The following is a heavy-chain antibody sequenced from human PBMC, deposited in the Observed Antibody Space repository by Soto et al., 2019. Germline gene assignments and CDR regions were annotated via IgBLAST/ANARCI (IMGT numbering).Heavy chain of an antibody. Sequence: PSETLSLTCTVSGGSISSSSYYWGWIRQPPGKGLEWIGSNYYSGSTYYNPSLKSRVTISVVTSKNHFSLKLSSVTAADTAVFYCARRPISGSYGAQTYYFDYWGQGTLVTVSS. J-gene: IGHJ4*02. D-gene: IGHD1-26*01. CDR3: ARRPISGSYGAQTYYFDY. V-gene: IGHV4-39*01. CDR1: GGSISSSSYY. CDR2: NYYSGST.